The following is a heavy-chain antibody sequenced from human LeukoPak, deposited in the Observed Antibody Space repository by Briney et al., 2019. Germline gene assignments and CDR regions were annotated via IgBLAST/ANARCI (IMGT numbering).Heavy chain of an antibody. D-gene: IGHD2-2*01. CDR3: SRRPDCSSTSCYDREDKELRYFDWLLPFYY. Sequence: SVKVSCKASGGTFSSYAISWVRQAPGPGLEGMGGIIPIFGTANYAQKFQGRVTITADKSTSTAYMELSSLRSEDTAVYYCSRRPDCSSTSCYDREDKELRYFDWLLPFYYWGQGTLVTVSS. CDR2: IIPIFGTA. V-gene: IGHV1-69*06. J-gene: IGHJ4*02. CDR1: GGTFSSYA.